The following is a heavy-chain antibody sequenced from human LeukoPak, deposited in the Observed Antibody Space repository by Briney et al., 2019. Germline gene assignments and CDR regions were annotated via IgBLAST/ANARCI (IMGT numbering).Heavy chain of an antibody. CDR2: INPNSGGT. D-gene: IGHD4-17*01. CDR1: GYTFTGYY. J-gene: IGHJ4*02. V-gene: IGHV1-2*02. Sequence: ASVKVSCTASGYTFTGYYMHWVRQAPGQGLEWMGWINPNSGGTNYAQKFQGRVTMTRDTSISTAYMELSRLRSDDTAVYYCARASIPLYGDYDYWGQGTLVTVSS. CDR3: ARASIPLYGDYDY.